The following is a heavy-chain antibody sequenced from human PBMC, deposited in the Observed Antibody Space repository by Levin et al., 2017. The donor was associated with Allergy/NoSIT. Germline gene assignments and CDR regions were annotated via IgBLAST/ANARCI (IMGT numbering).Heavy chain of an antibody. D-gene: IGHD3-16*01. V-gene: IGHV4-59*01. CDR3: ARGGWYFDL. J-gene: IGHJ2*01. CDR2: IYYSGST. CDR1: GGSISSYY. Sequence: SQTLSLTCAVSGGSISSYYWSWIRQPPGKGLECIGYIYYSGSTNYNPSLRSRLTLSVDTSTNQFSLKLNSVTAADTAVYYCARGGWYFDLWGRGTLVTVSS.